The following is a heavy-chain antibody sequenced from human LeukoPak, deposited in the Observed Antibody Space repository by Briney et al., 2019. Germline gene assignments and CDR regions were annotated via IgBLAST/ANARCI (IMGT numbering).Heavy chain of an antibody. CDR3: ARGTV. V-gene: IGHV3-72*01. CDR2: TRNKANSYTT. J-gene: IGHJ4*02. D-gene: IGHD1/OR15-1a*01. CDR1: GFTFSDHY. Sequence: GGSLRLSCAASGFTFSDHYMDWVRQAPGKGLEWVGRTRNKANSYTTEYAASVKGRFTISRDDSKNSPYLQMNSLKTEDTAVYYCARGTVWGQGTLVTVSS.